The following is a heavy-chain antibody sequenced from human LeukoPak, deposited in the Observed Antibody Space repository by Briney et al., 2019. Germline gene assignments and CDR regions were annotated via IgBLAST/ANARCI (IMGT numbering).Heavy chain of an antibody. J-gene: IGHJ4*02. CDR2: INPNSGGT. V-gene: IGHV1-2*02. CDR1: GYTFTCYY. CDR3: ARGRSSGYYHTDRFDY. D-gene: IGHD3-22*01. Sequence: ASVKVSCKASGYTFTCYYMHWVRQAPGQGLEWMGWINPNSGGTNYAQKFQGRVTMTRDTSISTAYMELSRLRSDDTAVYYCARGRSSGYYHTDRFDYWGQGTLVTVSS.